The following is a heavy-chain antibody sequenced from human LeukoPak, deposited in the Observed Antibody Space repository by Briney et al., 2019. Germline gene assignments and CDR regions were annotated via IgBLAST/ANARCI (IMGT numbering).Heavy chain of an antibody. J-gene: IGHJ4*02. CDR3: VRDNDILTGYDY. CDR2: MNPNSGNT. V-gene: IGHV1-8*01. CDR1: GYTFTSYD. D-gene: IGHD3-9*01. Sequence: ASVKVSCKASGYTFTSYDINWVRQATGQGLEWMGWMNPNSGNTGYAQKFQGRITMTRNTSISTAYMELSSLRSEDTAVYYCVRDNDILTGYDYWGQGTLVTVSS.